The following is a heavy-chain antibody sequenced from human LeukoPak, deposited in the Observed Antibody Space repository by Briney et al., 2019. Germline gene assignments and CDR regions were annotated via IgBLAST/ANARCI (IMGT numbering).Heavy chain of an antibody. CDR2: IYYSGST. Sequence: PSETLSLTCTVSGGSISSGGYYWSWIRQHPGKGLEWIGYIYYSGSTYYNPSLKSRVTISVDTSKNQFSLKLSSVTAADTAVYYCARLRVLRYYYYGMDVWGQGTTVTVSS. CDR3: ARLRVLRYYYYGMDV. V-gene: IGHV4-31*03. J-gene: IGHJ6*02. CDR1: GGSISSGGYY.